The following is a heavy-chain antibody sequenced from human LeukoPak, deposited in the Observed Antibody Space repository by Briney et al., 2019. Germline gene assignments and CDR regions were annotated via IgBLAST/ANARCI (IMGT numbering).Heavy chain of an antibody. CDR3: ASERGGYGAFDY. V-gene: IGHV3-21*01. CDR1: GFTFSSYS. J-gene: IGHJ4*02. CDR2: ISGSGTYI. D-gene: IGHD5-12*01. Sequence: GGSLRLSCAASGFTFSSYSMNWVRQAPGKGLEWVSSISGSGTYIYYADSLKGRFTISRDNADNSLYLQVNSLRADDTAVYYCASERGGYGAFDYWGQGTLVTVSS.